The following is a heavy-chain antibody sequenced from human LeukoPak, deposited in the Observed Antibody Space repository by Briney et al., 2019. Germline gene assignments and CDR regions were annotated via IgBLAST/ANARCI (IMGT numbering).Heavy chain of an antibody. V-gene: IGHV3-23*01. D-gene: IGHD5-12*01. CDR2: ISGSGGST. CDR1: GFTFSSYA. CDR3: AKDSLVATSPFDY. Sequence: AGGSLRLSCAASGFTFSSYAMSWVLQAPGKGLEWVSAISGSGGSTYYADSVKGRFTISRDNSKNTLYLQMNSLRAEDTAVYYCAKDSLVATSPFDYWGQGTLVTVSS. J-gene: IGHJ4*02.